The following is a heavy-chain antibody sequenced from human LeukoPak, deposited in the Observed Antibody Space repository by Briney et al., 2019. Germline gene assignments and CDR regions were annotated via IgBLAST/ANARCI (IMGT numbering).Heavy chain of an antibody. CDR2: ISGTGTGT. V-gene: IGHV3-23*01. Sequence: GGSLSLSCAASGFTFSSYAMSWVRQAPGQGLEWVSAISGTGTGTYYADFVKGRFTISRDNAKNSLYLQMNSLRAEDTAVYYCASPRGWGQGTLVTVSS. D-gene: IGHD3-10*01. CDR1: GFTFSSYA. J-gene: IGHJ4*02. CDR3: ASPRG.